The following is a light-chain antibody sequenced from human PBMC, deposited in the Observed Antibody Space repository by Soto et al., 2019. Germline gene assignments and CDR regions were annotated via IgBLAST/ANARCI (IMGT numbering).Light chain of an antibody. Sequence: QSALTQPRSVSGSPGRSVTISCTGTSSDVGGYNCVSWYQQHPGKAPKLMIYDVNKRPSGVPDRFSGSKSGNTASLTISGLQTEDEADYYCCSYAGTYTFVVFGGGTKLTVL. CDR2: DVN. V-gene: IGLV2-11*01. CDR1: SSDVGGYNC. CDR3: CSYAGTYTFVV. J-gene: IGLJ2*01.